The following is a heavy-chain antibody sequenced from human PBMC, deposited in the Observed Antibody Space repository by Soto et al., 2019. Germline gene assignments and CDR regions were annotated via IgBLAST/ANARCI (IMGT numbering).Heavy chain of an antibody. Sequence: EVQLVEAGGGLVQPGGSLRLSCAASGFTVSSNYMSWVRQAPGKGLEWVSVIYSGGSTYYADSVKGRFTISRDNSKNTLYLQMNSLRAEDTAVYYCACHGDYSYYFYYWGQGTLVTVSS. J-gene: IGHJ4*02. CDR2: IYSGGST. CDR3: ACHGDYSYYFYY. CDR1: GFTVSSNY. D-gene: IGHD4-17*01. V-gene: IGHV3-66*04.